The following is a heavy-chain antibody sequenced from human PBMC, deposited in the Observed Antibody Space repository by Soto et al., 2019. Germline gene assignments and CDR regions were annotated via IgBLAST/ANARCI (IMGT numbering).Heavy chain of an antibody. CDR2: MNPNSGNT. V-gene: IGHV1-8*01. D-gene: IGHD6-19*01. CDR1: GYTFNSYD. Sequence: QVQLVQSGAEVKKPGASVKVSCKASGYTFNSYDINWVRQATGQGLDWMGWMNPNSGNTGDAQKFQGRVTMTRNTSISTAYMELTSLRSEDTAVYYCARVASSGWWGRNWFDPWGQGTLVTVSS. J-gene: IGHJ5*02. CDR3: ARVASSGWWGRNWFDP.